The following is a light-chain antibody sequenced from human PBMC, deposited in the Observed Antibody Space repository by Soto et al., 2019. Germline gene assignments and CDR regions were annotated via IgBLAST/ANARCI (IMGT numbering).Light chain of an antibody. V-gene: IGKV1-5*01. Sequence: IEMAQSHSTLVASVVDRGTITCRARQIITNWLAWYHHKTGTAPKVLIYHASNLQSGVPSRFSGSGSGTEFTLTISSLQPDEFATYYCQQYNSYSFGQGTKVDIK. J-gene: IGKJ1*01. CDR1: QIITNW. CDR2: HAS. CDR3: QQYNSYS.